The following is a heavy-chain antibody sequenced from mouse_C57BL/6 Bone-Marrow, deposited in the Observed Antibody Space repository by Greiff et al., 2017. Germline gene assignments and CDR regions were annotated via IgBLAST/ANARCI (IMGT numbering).Heavy chain of an antibody. CDR2: ISPGSGST. J-gene: IGHJ1*03. Sequence: QVQLQQPGAELVKPGASVKMSCKASGYTFTSYWLTWVKQRPGQGLEWIGAISPGSGSTNYNAKFKSKATLTVDPSSSTAYMQLSSLTSEDSAVYYWARPYYSNYWYFDVWGTGTTVTVSS. CDR1: GYTFTSYW. D-gene: IGHD2-5*01. V-gene: IGHV1-55*01. CDR3: ARPYYSNYWYFDV.